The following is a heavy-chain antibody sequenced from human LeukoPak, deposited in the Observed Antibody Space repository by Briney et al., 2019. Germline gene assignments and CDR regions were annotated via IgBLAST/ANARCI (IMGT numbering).Heavy chain of an antibody. CDR1: GGSISSSSYY. CDR3: ARPRIAVAGYDAFDI. CDR2: IYYSGST. D-gene: IGHD6-19*01. V-gene: IGHV4-39*01. Sequence: SETLSLTCTVSGGSISSSSYYWGWIRQPPGKGLEWIGSIYYSGSTYYNPSLKSRVTISVDTSKNQFSLKLSSVTAADTAVYYCARPRIAVAGYDAFDIWGQGTMVTVSS. J-gene: IGHJ3*02.